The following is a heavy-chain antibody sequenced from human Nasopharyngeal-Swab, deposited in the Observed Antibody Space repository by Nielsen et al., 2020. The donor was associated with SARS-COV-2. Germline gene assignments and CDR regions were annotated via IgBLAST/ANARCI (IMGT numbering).Heavy chain of an antibody. Sequence: ETLSLTCTVSGGSISSSSYYWGWIRQPPGKGLEWIGSIYYSGSTYYNPSLKSRVTISVDTSKNQFSLKLSSVTAADTAVYYCARRTYYYGSGSYYNYFDYWGQGTLVTVSS. D-gene: IGHD3-10*01. V-gene: IGHV4-39*01. CDR1: GGSISSSSYY. CDR3: ARRTYYYGSGSYYNYFDY. J-gene: IGHJ4*02. CDR2: IYYSGST.